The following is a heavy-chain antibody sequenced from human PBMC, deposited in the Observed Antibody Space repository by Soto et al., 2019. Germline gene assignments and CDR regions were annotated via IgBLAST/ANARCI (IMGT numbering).Heavy chain of an antibody. CDR2: ISYSGRT. V-gene: IGHV4-39*07. D-gene: IGHD4-17*01. CDR3: ARRRASDYGGNHHPYYFDW. J-gene: IGHJ4*02. Sequence: PSETLSLTCTVSGASIITDNYFWAWIRQSPRRGLELIGSISYSGRTYDNPSLQSRVTISIDASKNQFSLKLTSVTTADTAVYYCARRRASDYGGNHHPYYFDWWGQGALVTVSS. CDR1: GASIITDNYF.